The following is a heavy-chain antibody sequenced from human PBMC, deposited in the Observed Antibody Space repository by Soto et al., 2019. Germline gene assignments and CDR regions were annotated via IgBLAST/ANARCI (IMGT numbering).Heavy chain of an antibody. Sequence: QVQLVESGGGVAQPGRSLRLSCAASGFTFSSYAMHWVRQAPGKGLEWVAVISYHGINKYYGDSVKGRFTISRDNSKNTLNLQMNSLRAEDTAVYYCAKRISIFGVVITRGGMDVWGQGTTVTVSS. D-gene: IGHD3-3*01. CDR2: ISYHGINK. CDR1: GFTFSSYA. J-gene: IGHJ6*02. V-gene: IGHV3-30*18. CDR3: AKRISIFGVVITRGGMDV.